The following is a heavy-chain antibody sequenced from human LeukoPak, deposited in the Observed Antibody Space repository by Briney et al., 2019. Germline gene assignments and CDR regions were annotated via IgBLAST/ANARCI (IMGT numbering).Heavy chain of an antibody. CDR1: GGSFSGYY. J-gene: IGHJ6*04. CDR3: ARGRYCSSSRCPTGLGYYYGMDV. CDR2: INHSGST. D-gene: IGHD2-2*01. Sequence: PSETLSLTCAVYGGSFSGYYWSWIRQPPGKGLEWIGEINHSGSTNYNPSLKSRVTISVDTSKNLFSLKLSSVTAADTAVYYCARGRYCSSSRCPTGLGYYYGMDVWGKGTKVTVSS. V-gene: IGHV4-34*01.